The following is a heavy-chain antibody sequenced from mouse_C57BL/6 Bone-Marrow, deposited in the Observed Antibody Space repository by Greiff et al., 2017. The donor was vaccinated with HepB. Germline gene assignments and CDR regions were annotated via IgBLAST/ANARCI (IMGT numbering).Heavy chain of an antibody. CDR1: GFTFSSYA. CDR2: ISDGGSYT. J-gene: IGHJ4*01. CDR3: ARMVVALYAMDY. D-gene: IGHD1-1*01. V-gene: IGHV5-4*01. Sequence: EVQRVESGGGLVKPGGSLKLSCAASGFTFSSYAMSWVRQTPEKRLEWVATISDGGSYTYYPDNVKGRFTISRDNAKNNLYLQMSHLKSEDTAMYYCARMVVALYAMDYWGQGTSVTVSS.